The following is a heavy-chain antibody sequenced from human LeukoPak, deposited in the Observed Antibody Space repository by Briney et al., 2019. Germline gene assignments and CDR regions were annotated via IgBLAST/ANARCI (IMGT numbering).Heavy chain of an antibody. V-gene: IGHV3-11*01. CDR1: GFTFSDHY. D-gene: IGHD5-24*01. CDR2: ISSGSWSI. CDR3: AKSSHTEDEMATIAFFDY. Sequence: RGSLRLSCAASGFTFSDHYMSWIRQVPGKGLEWVSYISSGSWSIYYADSVKGRFTMSRDNANDSLYLQMNSLRAEDTAVYYCAKSSHTEDEMATIAFFDYWGQGTLVTVSS. J-gene: IGHJ4*02.